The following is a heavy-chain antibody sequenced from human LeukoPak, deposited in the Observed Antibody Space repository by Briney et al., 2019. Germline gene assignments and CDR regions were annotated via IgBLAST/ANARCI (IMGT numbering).Heavy chain of an antibody. V-gene: IGHV3-74*01. D-gene: IGHD3-22*01. CDR1: GFTFRSYW. CDR2: IHGDGGDT. J-gene: IGHJ4*02. CDR3: ARRLYYDTAGSPFDL. Sequence: GGSLRLSCAASGFTFRSYWMSWIRQSPGKELLWVSRIHGDGGDTSYADSVKGRFTISRDNAKNTLYLQMDGLTAEDTAVYYCARRLYYDTAGSPFDLWGQGTLVIVPS.